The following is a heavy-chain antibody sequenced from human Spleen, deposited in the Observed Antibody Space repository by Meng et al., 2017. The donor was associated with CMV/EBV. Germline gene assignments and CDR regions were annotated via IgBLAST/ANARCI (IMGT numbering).Heavy chain of an antibody. CDR3: TREGFSSDIFDI. J-gene: IGHJ3*02. Sequence: ETLSLTCVASGFTVSGNYLNWVRQAPGKGLEWVSVIHSGGNTDYADSVKGRFIISRDNSKNTLYLEMSGLRAEDTAVYYCTREGFSSDIFDIWGQGTTVTVSS. V-gene: IGHV3-66*02. D-gene: IGHD6-19*01. CDR1: GFTVSGNY. CDR2: IHSGGNT.